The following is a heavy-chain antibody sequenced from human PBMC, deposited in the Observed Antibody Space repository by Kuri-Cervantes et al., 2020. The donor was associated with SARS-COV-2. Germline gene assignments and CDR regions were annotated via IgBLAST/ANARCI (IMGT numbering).Heavy chain of an antibody. CDR3: ARNPAARRGYYYYYYMDV. Sequence: GSLRLSCAFYGESFSGYYWNWIRQSPGKGLEWIGEVNHRGSTNYNPSLKSRVTISVDTSSKQFSLHLGSVTAADTGVYYCARNPAARRGYYYYYYMDVWGKGTTVTVSS. V-gene: IGHV4-34*01. D-gene: IGHD6-6*01. CDR1: GESFSGYY. J-gene: IGHJ6*03. CDR2: VNHRGST.